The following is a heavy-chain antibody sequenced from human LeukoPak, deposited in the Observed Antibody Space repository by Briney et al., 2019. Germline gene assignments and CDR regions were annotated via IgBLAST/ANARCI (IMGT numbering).Heavy chain of an antibody. V-gene: IGHV3-20*04. Sequence: PGGSLRLSCAASGFTFDDYGMSWVRQAPGKGLEWVSGINWNGGSTGYADSVKGRFPISRDNAKNSLYLQMNSLRAEDTALYYCARLPTMIDAFDIWGQGTMVTVSS. CDR1: GFTFDDYG. CDR2: INWNGGST. J-gene: IGHJ3*02. CDR3: ARLPTMIDAFDI. D-gene: IGHD3-22*01.